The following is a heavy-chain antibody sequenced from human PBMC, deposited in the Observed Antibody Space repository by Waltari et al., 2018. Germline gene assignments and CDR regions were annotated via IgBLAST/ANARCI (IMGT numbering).Heavy chain of an antibody. CDR2: IYYSGST. D-gene: IGHD3-3*01. Sequence: QVQLQESGPGLVKPSETLSLTCTVSGGSISSYYWSWIRQPPGKGLEWIGYIYYSGSTNYNPSLKSRVTISVETSKNQFSLKLSSVTAADTAVYYCARLRRDFWSGLGPIRDWGQGTLVTVSS. J-gene: IGHJ4*02. V-gene: IGHV4-59*01. CDR3: ARLRRDFWSGLGPIRD. CDR1: GGSISSYY.